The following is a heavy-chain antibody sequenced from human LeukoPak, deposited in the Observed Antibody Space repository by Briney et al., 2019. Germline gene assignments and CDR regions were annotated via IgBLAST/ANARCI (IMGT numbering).Heavy chain of an antibody. CDR3: ARDLRAPTVTLAFDY. CDR1: GFTVSSNY. V-gene: IGHV3-66*02. D-gene: IGHD4-17*01. Sequence: QAGGSLRLSCAASGFTVSSNYMSWVRQAPGKGLEWVSVIYRGVSTYYADSVKGRFTIPRDNSKNTLYLQMNSLRAEDTAVYYCARDLRAPTVTLAFDYWGQGTLVTVSS. J-gene: IGHJ4*02. CDR2: IYRGVST.